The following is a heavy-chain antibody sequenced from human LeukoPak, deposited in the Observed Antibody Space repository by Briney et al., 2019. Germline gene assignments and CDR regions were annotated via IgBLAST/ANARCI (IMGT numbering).Heavy chain of an antibody. CDR1: GFTFSSYA. J-gene: IGHJ3*01. V-gene: IGHV3-30*01. CDR2: ISYDGSNK. D-gene: IGHD3-16*01. Sequence: GGSLRLSCAASGFTFSSYALHWVRQAPGKGLEWVAVISYDGSNKYYADSVKGRFTISRDNSKNTLYLQMNSLRAEDTAVYYCARHDLGPLWGQGTMVTVSS. CDR3: ARHDLGPL.